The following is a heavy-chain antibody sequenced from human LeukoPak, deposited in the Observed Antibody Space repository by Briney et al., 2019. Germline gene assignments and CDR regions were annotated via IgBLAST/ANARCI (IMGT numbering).Heavy chain of an antibody. J-gene: IGHJ6*03. V-gene: IGHV1-69*01. CDR1: GGTFSSYA. CDR2: IIPIFGTA. D-gene: IGHD3-10*01. Sequence: SVMVSCKASGGTFSSYAISWVRQAPGQGLEWMGGIIPIFGTANYAQKFQGRVTITADESTSTAYMELSSLRSEDTAVYYCARKGALWFGELFHYMDVWGKGTTVTVSS. CDR3: ARKGALWFGELFHYMDV.